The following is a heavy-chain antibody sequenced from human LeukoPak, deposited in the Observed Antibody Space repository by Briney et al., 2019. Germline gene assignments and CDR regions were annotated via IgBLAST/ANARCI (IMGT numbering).Heavy chain of an antibody. Sequence: SVKVSCKASGGTFSRYAISWVRQAPGQGLEWMGGIIPLFGSAKYAQKFQGRVTITADESTTTAYMELSSLRSEDTAVYYCAREWDFDTSGYYYYYWGQGTLVTVSS. CDR1: GGTFSRYA. D-gene: IGHD3-22*01. CDR2: IIPLFGSA. CDR3: AREWDFDTSGYYYYY. V-gene: IGHV1-69*13. J-gene: IGHJ4*02.